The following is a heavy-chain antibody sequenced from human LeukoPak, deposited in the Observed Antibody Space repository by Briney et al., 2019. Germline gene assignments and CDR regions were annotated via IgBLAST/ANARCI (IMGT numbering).Heavy chain of an antibody. J-gene: IGHJ4*02. CDR3: ARGEYYYDGGY. V-gene: IGHV3-7*04. Sequence: GGSLRLSCAASGFTFSSYWMSWVRQAPGKGLEWVANIKQDGSEKYYVDSVKGRFTISRDNAKNSLFLQMNSLRVEETAVHYCARGEYYYDGGYWGQGTLVTVSS. D-gene: IGHD3-22*01. CDR2: IKQDGSEK. CDR1: GFTFSSYW.